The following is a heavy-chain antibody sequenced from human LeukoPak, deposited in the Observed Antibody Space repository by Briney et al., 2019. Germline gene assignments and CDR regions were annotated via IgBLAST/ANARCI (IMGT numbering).Heavy chain of an antibody. CDR3: AGGYNPLYSYGMDV. J-gene: IGHJ6*02. Sequence: ETLSLTCTGSGGSISRYYWGWIRPPPGKGLEGVGYIYYSGSTNYDPSLKSRVTISVDTSKNPFSLKMSSVTAADTAVYYCAGGYNPLYSYGMDVWGQGTTVTVSS. CDR2: IYYSGST. D-gene: IGHD5-18*01. V-gene: IGHV4-59*01. CDR1: GGSISRYY.